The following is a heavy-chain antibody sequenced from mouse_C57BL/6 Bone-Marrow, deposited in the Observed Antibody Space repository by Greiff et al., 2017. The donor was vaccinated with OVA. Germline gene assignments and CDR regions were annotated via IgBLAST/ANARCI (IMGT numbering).Heavy chain of an antibody. Sequence: EVQLQQSGPELVQPGASVKISCKASGYTFTDYYMNWVKQSPGKSLEWIGDINPNNGGTSYHQKFKGKATLTVDNSSSTAYMELRSLTCEGSADYYCAGGYYGSNPFAYWGQGTLVTVSA. CDR1: GYTFTDYY. D-gene: IGHD1-1*01. V-gene: IGHV1-26*01. J-gene: IGHJ3*01. CDR3: AGGYYGSNPFAY. CDR2: INPNNGGT.